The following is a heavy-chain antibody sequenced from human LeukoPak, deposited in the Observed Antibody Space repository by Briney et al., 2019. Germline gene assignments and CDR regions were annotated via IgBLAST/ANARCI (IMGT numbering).Heavy chain of an antibody. CDR2: IYSDGRT. V-gene: IGHV3-53*01. D-gene: IGHD4-23*01. CDR1: DFTVSNMY. Sequence: GGSLRLSCAASDFTVSNMYMTWVRQAPGKGPEWVSLIYSDGRTDYADSVKGRYTISRDNSKNTVYLQMNSLRVEDTAVYYCARDRDYGGGIDYWGQGTLVTVSS. CDR3: ARDRDYGGGIDY. J-gene: IGHJ4*02.